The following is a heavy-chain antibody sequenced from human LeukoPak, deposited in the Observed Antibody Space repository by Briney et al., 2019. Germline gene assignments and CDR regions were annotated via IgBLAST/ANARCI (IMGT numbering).Heavy chain of an antibody. Sequence: GGSLRLSCAASGFTFSSYWMGWVRQAPGKGLEWVANIKQDGSEKYYVDSVKGRFTISRDNAKNSLFLQMNSLRAEDAAVYYCARDGDCSSTSCYLDYWGQGTLVTVSS. CDR3: ARDGDCSSTSCYLDY. D-gene: IGHD2-2*03. V-gene: IGHV3-7*01. CDR1: GFTFSSYW. CDR2: IKQDGSEK. J-gene: IGHJ4*02.